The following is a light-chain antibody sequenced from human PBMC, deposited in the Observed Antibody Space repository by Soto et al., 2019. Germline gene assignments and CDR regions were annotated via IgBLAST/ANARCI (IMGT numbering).Light chain of an antibody. CDR1: QSVSSSY. CDR3: QQYGSSFFT. J-gene: IGKJ3*01. CDR2: GAS. Sequence: EIVLTQSPGTLSLSPGERATLSCRASQSVSSSYLAWYQQKPGQAPRLLIYGASSRATGIPDRFSGSGSGTDFTLPISSLEPEDLAVYYCQQYGSSFFTFGPGTKVDIK. V-gene: IGKV3-20*01.